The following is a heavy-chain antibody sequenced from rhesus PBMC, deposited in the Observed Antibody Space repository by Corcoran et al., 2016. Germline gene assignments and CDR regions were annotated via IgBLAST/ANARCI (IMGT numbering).Heavy chain of an antibody. CDR3: ARFSGYYPNFDS. D-gene: IGHD3-28*01. Sequence: QVQLQESGPGLVKPSETLSLTCAVSGGSISGFYWNWIRQPPGKGLEWIGYIGGGSGTTYYNPSLKSRVTSSTDTSKDQFSLELRSVTAADTALYYCARFSGYYPNFDSWGRESWSPSPQ. J-gene: IGHJ4*01. CDR2: IGGGSGTT. CDR1: GGSISGFY. V-gene: IGHV4-165*02.